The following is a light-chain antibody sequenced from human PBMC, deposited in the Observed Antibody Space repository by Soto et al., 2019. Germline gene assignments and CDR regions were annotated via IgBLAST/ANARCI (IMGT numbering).Light chain of an antibody. CDR1: QSISSY. Sequence: DIQMTQSPSTLSASVGDRVTITCRASQSISSYLNWYQQKPGTAPKLLIYAASSLQSGVPSRFSGSGSRTDITITIISMQPVVFATYYCQQSYNTPITFGQWHKLDIK. CDR3: QQSYNTPIT. CDR2: AAS. V-gene: IGKV1-39*01. J-gene: IGKJ1*01.